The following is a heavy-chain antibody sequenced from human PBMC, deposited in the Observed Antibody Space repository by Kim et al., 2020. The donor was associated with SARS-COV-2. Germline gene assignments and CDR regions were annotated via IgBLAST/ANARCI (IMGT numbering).Heavy chain of an antibody. Sequence: GGSLRLSCAVSGLTFSSYWMSWVRQSPGNGLEWVANINQDGSEKYYVDSVKGRFTISRDNAKNSVYLQMNSLRAEDTAVYYCARVFHGVFGRWGQGTLVTVSS. V-gene: IGHV3-7*01. CDR1: GLTFSSYW. J-gene: IGHJ4*02. CDR3: ARVFHGVFGR. CDR2: INQDGSEK. D-gene: IGHD3-16*01.